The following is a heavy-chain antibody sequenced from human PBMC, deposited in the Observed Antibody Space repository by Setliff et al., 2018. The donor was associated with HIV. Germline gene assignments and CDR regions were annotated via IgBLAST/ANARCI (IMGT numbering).Heavy chain of an antibody. J-gene: IGHJ4*02. Sequence: ASVKVSCKASGYTFTSYGISWVRQAPGQGLEWMGWISAYNGNTNYAQKLQGRVTVTTDTSTSTAYMELRSLRSDDTAVYYCARGMDYYDTSGYYQYYFDYWGQGTLVTVSS. CDR1: GYTFTSYG. D-gene: IGHD3-22*01. V-gene: IGHV1-18*01. CDR2: ISAYNGNT. CDR3: ARGMDYYDTSGYYQYYFDY.